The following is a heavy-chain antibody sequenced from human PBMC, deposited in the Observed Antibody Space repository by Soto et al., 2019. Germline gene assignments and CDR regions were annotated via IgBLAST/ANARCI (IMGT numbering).Heavy chain of an antibody. CDR3: AHSSSWYKSPYFDY. CDR1: GGSFSGYY. CDR2: INHSGST. D-gene: IGHD6-13*01. Sequence: QVQLQQWGAGLLKPSETLSLTCAVYGGSFSGYYWSWIRQPPGKGLEWLGEINHSGSTNYNPSLKSRVTISVDTSKNQVSLKLSSVTAADTAVYYCAHSSSWYKSPYFDYWGQGTLVTVSS. V-gene: IGHV4-34*01. J-gene: IGHJ4*02.